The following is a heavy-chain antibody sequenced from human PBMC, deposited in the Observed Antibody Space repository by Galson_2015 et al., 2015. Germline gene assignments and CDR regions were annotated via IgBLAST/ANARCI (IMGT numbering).Heavy chain of an antibody. V-gene: IGHV1-69*13. CDR2: IIPIFGTP. CDR1: GGTFSSYA. Sequence: SVKVSCKASGGTFSSYAFSWGRQAPGQGLEWKGGIIPIFGTPNYAQKFQGRVTITADDSTSTAYMELSSLRSEDTAVYYCARGRRDALQVTFDYWGQGTLVTVSS. CDR3: ARGRRDALQVTFDY. D-gene: IGHD5-24*01. J-gene: IGHJ4*02.